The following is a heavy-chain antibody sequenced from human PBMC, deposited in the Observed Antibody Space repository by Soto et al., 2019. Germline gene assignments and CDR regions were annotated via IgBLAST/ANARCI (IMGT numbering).Heavy chain of an antibody. Sequence: QITLKESGPTLVKPTQTLTLTCTFSGFSLSTSGVGVGWIRQPPGKALEWLALIYWDDDKGYSPSLKSRLTITKDTSKNQVVLTMTNMDPVDTATYYCAHSLKADYGDYAPFDYWGQGTLVTVSS. CDR3: AHSLKADYGDYAPFDY. V-gene: IGHV2-5*02. D-gene: IGHD4-17*01. CDR2: IYWDDDK. J-gene: IGHJ4*02. CDR1: GFSLSTSGVG.